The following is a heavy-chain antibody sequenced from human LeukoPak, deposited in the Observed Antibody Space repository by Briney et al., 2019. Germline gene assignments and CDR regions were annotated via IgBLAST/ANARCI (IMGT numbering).Heavy chain of an antibody. J-gene: IGHJ4*02. V-gene: IGHV5-51*01. D-gene: IGHD4-17*01. CDR1: GYSFTSYW. Sequence: GESLKIFCKGSGYSFTSYWIGWVRQMPGKRLEWVGILYPGDSDTRYSPSFQGQVTISADKSISTAYLQWGSLKASDTAMYYCARTPNLDGDYGRFDYWGQGTLVTVSS. CDR2: LYPGDSDT. CDR3: ARTPNLDGDYGRFDY.